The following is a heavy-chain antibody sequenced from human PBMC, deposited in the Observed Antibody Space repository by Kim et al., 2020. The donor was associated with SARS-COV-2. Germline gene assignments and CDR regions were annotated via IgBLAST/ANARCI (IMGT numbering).Heavy chain of an antibody. CDR2: IYYSGST. Sequence: SETLSLTCTVPGGSISSSSYYWGWIRQPPGKGLEWIGSIYYSGSTYYNPSLKSRVTISVDTSKNQFSLKLSSVTAADTAVYYCASPGTLWSPTPVASGADGWGRGTTVTVSS. J-gene: IGHJ6*02. CDR1: GGSISSSSYY. V-gene: IGHV4-39*01. CDR3: ASPGTLWSPTPVASGADG. D-gene: IGHD3-10*01.